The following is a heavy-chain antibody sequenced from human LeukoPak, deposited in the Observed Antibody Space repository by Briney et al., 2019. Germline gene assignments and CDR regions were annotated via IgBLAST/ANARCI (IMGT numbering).Heavy chain of an antibody. CDR3: ARSISGSSTYYYGMDV. V-gene: IGHV1-18*01. D-gene: IGHD1-26*01. CDR1: GYTFTSYG. Sequence: ASVKVSCTASGYTFTSYGISWVRQAPGQGLEWMGWISAYNGNTNYAQKLQGRVTMTTDTSTSTAYMELRSLRSDDTAVYYCARSISGSSTYYYGMDVWGQGTTVTVSS. J-gene: IGHJ6*02. CDR2: ISAYNGNT.